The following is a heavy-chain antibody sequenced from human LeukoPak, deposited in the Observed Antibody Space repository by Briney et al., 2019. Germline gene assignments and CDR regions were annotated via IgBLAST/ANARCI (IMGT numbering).Heavy chain of an antibody. CDR1: RFPFNTYG. Sequence: GGSLRLSCAASRFPFNTYGMHWVRQAPGKGLEWVAFIRYDGSNEYYADSVKGRFTISRDDSKNTVYLQMNSLRGEDTAVYCCAKATYYYGSGKYESPRYMDVWGKGTTVIISS. J-gene: IGHJ6*03. D-gene: IGHD3-10*01. V-gene: IGHV3-30*02. CDR2: IRYDGSNE. CDR3: AKATYYYGSGKYESPRYMDV.